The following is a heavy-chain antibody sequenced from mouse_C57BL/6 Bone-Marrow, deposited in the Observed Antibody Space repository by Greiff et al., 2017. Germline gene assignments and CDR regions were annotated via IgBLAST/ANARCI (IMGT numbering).Heavy chain of an antibody. Sequence: EVQRVESGGGLVQPKGSLKLSCAASGFTFNTYAMHWVRQAPGKGLEWVARIRSKSSNYATYYADSVKERFTISRDDSQSMLYLQMNILKTEDTAVYYCVRALTPRWYFDVWGTGTTVTVSS. CDR1: GFTFNTYA. J-gene: IGHJ1*03. V-gene: IGHV10-3*01. CDR3: VRALTPRWYFDV. CDR2: IRSKSSNYAT. D-gene: IGHD2-12*01.